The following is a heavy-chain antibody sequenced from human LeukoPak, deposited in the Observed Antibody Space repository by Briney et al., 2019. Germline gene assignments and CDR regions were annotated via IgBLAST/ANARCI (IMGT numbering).Heavy chain of an antibody. CDR3: TKPLGDSFDY. J-gene: IGHJ4*02. V-gene: IGHV3-23*01. CDR1: GFTFSSYA. D-gene: IGHD4-17*01. CDR2: VSENGRA. Sequence: PGGSLRLSCAASGFTFSSYAMSWVRQAPGKGPEWVSFVSENGRAAYADSVKGRFTISRDNSRNTLYLQMSSLRAEDTALYYCTKPLGDSFDYWGQGTLVTVSS.